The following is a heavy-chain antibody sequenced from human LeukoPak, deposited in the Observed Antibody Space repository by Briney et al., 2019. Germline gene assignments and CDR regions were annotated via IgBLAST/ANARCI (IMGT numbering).Heavy chain of an antibody. CDR3: AREVPSYGSGSFEVDY. V-gene: IGHV1-8*03. D-gene: IGHD3-10*01. J-gene: IGHJ4*02. Sequence: ASVKVSCKASGYTFTSYDINWVRQATGQGLEWMGWMNPNSGNTGYAQKFQGRVTITRNTSISTAYMELSSLRSEDTAVYYCAREVPSYGSGSFEVDYWGQGTLVTVSS. CDR1: GYTFTSYD. CDR2: MNPNSGNT.